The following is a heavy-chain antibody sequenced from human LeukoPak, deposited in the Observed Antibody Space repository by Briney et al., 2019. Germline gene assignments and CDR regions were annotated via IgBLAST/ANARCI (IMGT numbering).Heavy chain of an antibody. J-gene: IGHJ4*02. Sequence: PGGSLRLSCAASGFTFSNAWMSWVRQAPGKGLEWVGRIKSKTDGGTTDYAAPVKGRFTISRDDSKNTLYLQMNSLKTEDTAVYHCTTDPTTVVTPSDYWGQGTLVTVSS. V-gene: IGHV3-15*01. CDR2: IKSKTDGGTT. CDR3: TTDPTTVVTPSDY. D-gene: IGHD4-23*01. CDR1: GFTFSNAW.